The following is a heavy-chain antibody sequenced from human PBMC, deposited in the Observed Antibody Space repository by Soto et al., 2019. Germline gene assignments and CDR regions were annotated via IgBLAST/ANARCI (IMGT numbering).Heavy chain of an antibody. CDR1: GTIFSSYT. CDR2: ITPILGET. J-gene: IGHJ6*02. V-gene: IGHV1-69*08. CDR3: ARGLGGRMDD. D-gene: IGHD3-16*01. Sequence: QVQLVQSGAEVKKPGSSVRVSCKASGTIFSSYTISWVRQAPGQGFEWMGRITPILGETNSAQKFQGRVTLTADKSTNTAYMELNSLRLEDTALYYCARGLGGRMDDWGQGTTVTVSS.